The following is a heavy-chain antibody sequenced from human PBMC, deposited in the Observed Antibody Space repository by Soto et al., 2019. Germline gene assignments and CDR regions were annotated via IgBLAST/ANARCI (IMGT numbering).Heavy chain of an antibody. J-gene: IGHJ4*02. CDR2: IKQDGSEK. V-gene: IGHV3-7*05. D-gene: IGHD6-13*01. CDR1: GFTFSSYW. CDR3: ARDQGLYSSSWYVSDY. Sequence: GGSLRLSCAASGFTFSSYWMSWVRQAPGKGLEWVANIKQDGSEKYYVDSVKGRFTISRDNAKNSLYLQMNSLRAEDTAVYYCARDQGLYSSSWYVSDYWGQGTLVTVSS.